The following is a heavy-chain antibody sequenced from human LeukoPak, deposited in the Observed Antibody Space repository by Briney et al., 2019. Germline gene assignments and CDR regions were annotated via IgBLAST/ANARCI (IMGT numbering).Heavy chain of an antibody. CDR2: IRYDGNNK. CDR3: AKVGSSGGYYYYYMDV. V-gene: IGHV3-30*02. CDR1: GFTFSSYS. D-gene: IGHD6-19*01. J-gene: IGHJ6*03. Sequence: PGGSLRLSCAASGFTFSSYSMHWVRQAPGKGLEWVAFIRYDGNNKYYADSVKGRFTISRDNSKNTLYLQMNSLRAEDTAVYYCAKVGSSGGYYYYYMDVWGKGTTVTVSS.